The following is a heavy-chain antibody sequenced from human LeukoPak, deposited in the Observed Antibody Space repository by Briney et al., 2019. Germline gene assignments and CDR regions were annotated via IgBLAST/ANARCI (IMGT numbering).Heavy chain of an antibody. CDR3: ARVICSGGSCRFDY. CDR1: GGSISSYY. D-gene: IGHD2-15*01. CDR2: IHTSGST. J-gene: IGHJ4*02. Sequence: SETLSLTCTVSGGSISSYYWNWIRQPAGKGLEWIGRIHTSGSTNYNPSPKSRVTMSVDTSKNKFSLKLSSVTAADTAGYYCARVICSGGSCRFDYWGQGTLVTVSS. V-gene: IGHV4-4*07.